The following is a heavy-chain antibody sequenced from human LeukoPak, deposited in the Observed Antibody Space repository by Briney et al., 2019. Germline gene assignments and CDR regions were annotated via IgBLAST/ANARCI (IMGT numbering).Heavy chain of an antibody. CDR1: GGTFSSYA. V-gene: IGHV1-69*01. D-gene: IGHD3-3*01. CDR2: IIPIFGTA. J-gene: IGHJ4*02. Sequence: SVKVSCKASGGTFSSYAISWVRQAPGQGLEWMGGIIPIFGTANYAQKFQGRVTITADESTSTAYMELSSLRSEDTAVYYCARVHSIKDFWSGYYTGNYNYWGQGTLVTVSS. CDR3: ARVHSIKDFWSGYYTGNYNY.